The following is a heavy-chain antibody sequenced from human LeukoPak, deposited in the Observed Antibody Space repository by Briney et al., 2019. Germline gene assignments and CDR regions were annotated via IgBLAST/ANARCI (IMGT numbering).Heavy chain of an antibody. CDR3: ARDDILTGDY. D-gene: IGHD3-9*01. V-gene: IGHV4-34*01. CDR2: INHSGST. Sequence: PSETLSLTCAVYGGSFSGYYWSWIRQPPGKGLEWIGEINHSGSTNYNPSLKSRVTISVDTSKNQFFLKLSSVTAADTAVYYCARDDILTGDYWGQGTLVTVSS. J-gene: IGHJ4*02. CDR1: GGSFSGYY.